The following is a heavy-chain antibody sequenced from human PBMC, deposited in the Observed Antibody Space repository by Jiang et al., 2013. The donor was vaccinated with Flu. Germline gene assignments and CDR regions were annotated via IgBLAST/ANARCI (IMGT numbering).Heavy chain of an antibody. J-gene: IGHJ3*02. V-gene: IGHV4-59*08. CDR2: IYYSGST. CDR3: ARRDLVGAGKEDAFDI. D-gene: IGHD1-26*01. CDR1: GGPISSYY. Sequence: KPSETLSLTCTVSGGPISSYYWSWIRQPPGKGLEWIGYIYYSGSTNYNPSLKSRVTISVDTSKNQFSLKLSSVTAADTAVYYCARRDLVGAGKEDAFDIWGQGTMVTVSS.